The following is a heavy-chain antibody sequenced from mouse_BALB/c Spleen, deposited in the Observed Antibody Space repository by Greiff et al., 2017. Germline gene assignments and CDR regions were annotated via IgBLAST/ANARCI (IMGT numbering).Heavy chain of an antibody. J-gene: IGHJ1*01. CDR2: ISYDGSN. V-gene: IGHV3-6*02. CDR1: GYSITSGYY. D-gene: IGHD1-2*01. Sequence: DVQLQESGPGLVKPSQSLSLTCSVTGYSITSGYYWNWIRQFPGNKLEWMGYISYDGSNNYNPSLKNRISITRDTSKNQFFLKLNSVTTEDTATYYCARFITTATGYFGVWGAGTTVTVSS. CDR3: ARFITTATGYFGV.